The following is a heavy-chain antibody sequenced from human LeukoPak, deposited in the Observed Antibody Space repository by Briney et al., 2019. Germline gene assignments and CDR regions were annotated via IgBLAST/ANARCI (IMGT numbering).Heavy chain of an antibody. CDR1: GFTFSSYA. V-gene: IGHV3-23*01. J-gene: IGHJ4*02. CDR3: ATKRSNYYGSGSYFRDY. D-gene: IGHD3-10*01. CDR2: ISGSGGST. Sequence: GGSLRLSCAASGFTFSSYAMSWVRQAPGKGLEWVSAISGSGGSTYYADSVKGRFTISRDNSKNTLYLQMNSLRAEDTAVYYCATKRSNYYGSGSYFRDYWGQETLVTVSS.